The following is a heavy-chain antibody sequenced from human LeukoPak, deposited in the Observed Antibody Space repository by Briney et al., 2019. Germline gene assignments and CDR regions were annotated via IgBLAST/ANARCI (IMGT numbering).Heavy chain of an antibody. CDR1: GGTFSSYA. V-gene: IGHV1-69*13. J-gene: IGHJ4*02. CDR2: IIPIFGTA. CDR3: ARGIRDFWSGYLYYFDY. Sequence: SVQVSCKASGGTFSSYAISWVRQAPGQGLEWMGGIIPIFGTANYAQKFQGRVTITADESTSTAYMELSSLRSEDTAVYYCARGIRDFWSGYLYYFDYWGQGTLVTVSS. D-gene: IGHD3-3*01.